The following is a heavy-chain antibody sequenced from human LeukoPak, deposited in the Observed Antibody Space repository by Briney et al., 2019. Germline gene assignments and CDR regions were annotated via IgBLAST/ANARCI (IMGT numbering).Heavy chain of an antibody. CDR2: IYYSGST. CDR3: ARDGGYCSSTSCPNYYYYGMDV. CDR1: GGSISSYY. Sequence: SETLSLTCTVSGGSISSYYWSWIRQPPGKGLEWIGYIYYSGSTSYNPSLKSRVTISVDTSKNQFSLKLSSVTAADTAVYYCARDGGYCSSTSCPNYYYYGMDVWGKGTTVTVSS. V-gene: IGHV4-59*01. J-gene: IGHJ6*04. D-gene: IGHD2-2*01.